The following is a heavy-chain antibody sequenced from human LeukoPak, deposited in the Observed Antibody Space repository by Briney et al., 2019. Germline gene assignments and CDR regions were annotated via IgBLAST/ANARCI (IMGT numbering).Heavy chain of an antibody. Sequence: PSETLSLTCAVYGGSFSGYYWSWIRQPPGKGLEWIGEINHSGNTNYNPSLKSRVTISVDTSKNQFSLKLSSVTAADTAVYYCARDRGTRVIAVAGRYYYGMDVWGQGTTVTVSS. CDR1: GGSFSGYY. CDR2: INHSGNT. V-gene: IGHV4-34*01. J-gene: IGHJ6*02. D-gene: IGHD6-19*01. CDR3: ARDRGTRVIAVAGRYYYGMDV.